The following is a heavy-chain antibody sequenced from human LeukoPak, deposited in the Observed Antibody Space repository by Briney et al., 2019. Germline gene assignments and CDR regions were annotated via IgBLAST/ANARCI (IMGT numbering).Heavy chain of an antibody. D-gene: IGHD3-10*01. CDR2: MNPNSGNT. J-gene: IGHJ5*02. CDR3: ARGQRITIVRGVIMYWFDP. Sequence: ASVKVSCKASGYTFTSYDINWVRQATGQGLEWMGWMNPNSGNTGYAQKFQGRVTMTRNTSISTAYMELSSLRSEDTAVYYCARGQRITIVRGVIMYWFDPWGQGTLVTVSS. CDR1: GYTFTSYD. V-gene: IGHV1-8*01.